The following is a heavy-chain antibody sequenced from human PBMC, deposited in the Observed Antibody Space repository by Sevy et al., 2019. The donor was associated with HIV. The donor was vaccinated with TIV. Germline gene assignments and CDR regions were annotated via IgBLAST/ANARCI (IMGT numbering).Heavy chain of an antibody. V-gene: IGHV3-21*06. Sequence: GGSLRLSCAASGFRFIGHNMNWVRQAPGKGLEWVSSISGSSNYMYYAESLKGRFVISRDNVQDEVYLQMNSLRADDTAIYYCARGPPDGSYDYFDSWGQGTLVTVSS. CDR2: ISGSSNYM. J-gene: IGHJ4*02. CDR3: ARGPPDGSYDYFDS. D-gene: IGHD1-26*01. CDR1: GFRFIGHN.